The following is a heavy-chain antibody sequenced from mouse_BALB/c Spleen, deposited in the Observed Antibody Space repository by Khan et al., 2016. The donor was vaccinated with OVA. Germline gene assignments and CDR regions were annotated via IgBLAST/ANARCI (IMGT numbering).Heavy chain of an antibody. D-gene: IGHD2-14*01. V-gene: IGHV2-6-4*01. CDR3: ARAYYRYDGYYAMDY. CDR1: GFSLSRYN. CDR2: IWGGGGT. J-gene: IGHJ4*01. Sequence: QVQLKESGPGLVAPSQSLSITCTVSGFSLSRYNIHWVRQPPGKGLEWLGMIWGGGGTDYNSTLKSRLSISKDNSKNQVFLKMNSLQTVDTAMYYCARAYYRYDGYYAMDYWGQGTSVTVSS.